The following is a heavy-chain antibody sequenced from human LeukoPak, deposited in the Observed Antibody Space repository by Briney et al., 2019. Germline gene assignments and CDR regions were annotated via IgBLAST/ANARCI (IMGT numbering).Heavy chain of an antibody. V-gene: IGHV1-2*02. J-gene: IGHJ4*02. Sequence: GASVKVSCKASGYTFTAHYLHWVRQAPGQGLEWMAWINHNSGGTKYAEKFQGRVTMTRDTSISTAYMELSRLRSDDTAVYYCARDLTGTESSSEFDYWGQGTLVTVSS. CDR1: GYTFTAHY. CDR2: INHNSGGT. D-gene: IGHD6-6*01. CDR3: ARDLTGTESSSEFDY.